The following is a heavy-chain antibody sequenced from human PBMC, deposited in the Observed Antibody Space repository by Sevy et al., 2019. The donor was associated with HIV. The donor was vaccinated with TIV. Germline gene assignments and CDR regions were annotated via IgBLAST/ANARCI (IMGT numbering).Heavy chain of an antibody. CDR2: ISASGGST. V-gene: IGHV3-23*01. J-gene: IGHJ5*01. D-gene: IGHD2-8*01. CDR1: GFIFNSYV. CDR3: AKEGNGYDS. Sequence: GGSLRLSCAVSGFIFNSYVISWVRQAPGKGVEWVSTISASGGSTYYTDSVKGRFTISRDNSKNTVYLQMDSLRAEDTALYYCAKEGNGYDSWGQGTLVTVSS.